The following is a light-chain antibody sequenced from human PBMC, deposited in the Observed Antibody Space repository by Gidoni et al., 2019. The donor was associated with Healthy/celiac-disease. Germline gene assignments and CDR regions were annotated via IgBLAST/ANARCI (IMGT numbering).Light chain of an antibody. CDR3: QQYGSSPNT. Sequence: EIVLTQSPGTLSLSPGERATLSCRASQSVSSSYLAWYQQKPGQAPRLLIYGASSRATGIPDRFSGSGSGTDITLTISRLEPEDFAVYYCQQYGSSPNTFXQXTKLEIK. CDR1: QSVSSSY. CDR2: GAS. J-gene: IGKJ2*01. V-gene: IGKV3-20*01.